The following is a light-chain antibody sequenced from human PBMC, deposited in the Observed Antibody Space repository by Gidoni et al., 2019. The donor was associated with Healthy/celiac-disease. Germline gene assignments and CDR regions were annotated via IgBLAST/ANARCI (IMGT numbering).Light chain of an antibody. Sequence: DIQMTQPPSSLSASVGDRVTITCRASQSISSYLNWYQQKPGKAPKLLIYAASSLPSGVPSRFSGSGSGTDFTLTISSLQPEDFATYYCQQSYSTPYTFGQGTKVEIK. CDR1: QSISSY. V-gene: IGKV1-39*01. J-gene: IGKJ2*01. CDR3: QQSYSTPYT. CDR2: AAS.